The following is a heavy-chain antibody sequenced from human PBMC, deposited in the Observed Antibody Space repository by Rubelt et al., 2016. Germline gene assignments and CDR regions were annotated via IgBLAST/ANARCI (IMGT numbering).Heavy chain of an antibody. J-gene: IGHJ6*03. CDR2: IDPSDSYT. D-gene: IGHD1-7*01. V-gene: IGHV5-10-1*01. Sequence: GESLKISCKGSGHSFTSYWISWVRQMPGKGLEWMGRIDPSDSYTNYSPSFQGHVTISADKSISTAYLQWSSLKASDTAMYYCASSLNWNYGDYYYYYMDVWGKGTTVTVSS. CDR1: GHSFTSYW. CDR3: ASSLNWNYGDYYYYYMDV.